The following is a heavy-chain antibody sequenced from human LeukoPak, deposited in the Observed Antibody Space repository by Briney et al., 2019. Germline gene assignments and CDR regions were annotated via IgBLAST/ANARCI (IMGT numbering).Heavy chain of an antibody. CDR2: ISSGGSTI. CDR1: GFTFSSSE. V-gene: IGHV3-48*03. D-gene: IGHD2-15*01. CDR3: AKNIVVVAPDAFDI. J-gene: IGHJ3*02. Sequence: GGSLRLSCAASGFTFSSSEMNWVRQAPGKELEWVSYISSGGSTIYYSDSVKGRFTISRDNAKNSLYLQMNSLRVEDTAIYYCAKNIVVVAPDAFDIWGQGTMVTVSS.